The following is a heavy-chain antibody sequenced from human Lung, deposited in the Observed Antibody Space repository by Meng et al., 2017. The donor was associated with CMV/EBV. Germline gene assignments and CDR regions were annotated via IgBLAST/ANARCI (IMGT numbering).Heavy chain of an antibody. CDR1: GFTFNTYA. V-gene: IGHV3-30*04. J-gene: IGHJ6*02. CDR2: ISYDGSNK. CDR3: VRDQGGESMIAVLIERFGMDV. D-gene: IGHD3-22*01. Sequence: GGSLRLXXAASGFTFNTYAMHWVRQAPGKGLEWVAVISYDGSNKYTADSVQGRLTISRDKSKNNLYLQMNSLTVEDTAVYYCVRDQGGESMIAVLIERFGMDVWGQGTXVTVAS.